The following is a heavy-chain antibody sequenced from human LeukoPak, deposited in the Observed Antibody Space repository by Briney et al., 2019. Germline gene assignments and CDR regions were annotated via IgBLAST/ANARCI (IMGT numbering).Heavy chain of an antibody. Sequence: GASVKVSCKASGYTFTSYAMNWVRQAPGQGLEWMGWINTNTGNPTYAQGFTGRFVFSLDTSVSTACLQISSLKAEDTAVYYCARERHDYGDSRWFDPWGQGTLVTVSS. J-gene: IGHJ5*02. CDR3: ARERHDYGDSRWFDP. V-gene: IGHV7-4-1*02. CDR2: INTNTGNP. CDR1: GYTFTSYA. D-gene: IGHD4-17*01.